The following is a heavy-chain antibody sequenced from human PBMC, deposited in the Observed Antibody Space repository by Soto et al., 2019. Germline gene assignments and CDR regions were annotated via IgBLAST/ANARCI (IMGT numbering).Heavy chain of an antibody. CDR1: GGSISSSSYY. Sequence: SETLSLTCTVSGGSISSSSYYWGWIRQPPGKGLEWIGSIYYSGSPHHNPSLKNRVSISEDRSKNEFSLKLSSVTAADTAIYYCAREFYYDSSGIGFDSWGQGTLVTVSS. J-gene: IGHJ4*02. CDR3: AREFYYDSSGIGFDS. V-gene: IGHV4-39*07. CDR2: IYYSGSP. D-gene: IGHD3-22*01.